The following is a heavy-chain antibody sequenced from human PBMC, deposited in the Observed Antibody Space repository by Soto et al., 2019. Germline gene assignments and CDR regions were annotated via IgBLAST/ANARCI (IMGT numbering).Heavy chain of an antibody. J-gene: IGHJ3*02. CDR3: ARGDTAMVGLCDAFDI. V-gene: IGHV3-7*01. CDR1: GFTFSSYW. D-gene: IGHD5-18*01. CDR2: IKQDGSEK. Sequence: EVQLVESGGGLVQPGGSLRLSCTASGFTFSSYWMSWVRQAPGKGLEWVANIKQDGSEKYYVDSVKGRFTISRDNAKNSLYLQMNSLRAEDTAVYYCARGDTAMVGLCDAFDIWGQGTMVTVSS.